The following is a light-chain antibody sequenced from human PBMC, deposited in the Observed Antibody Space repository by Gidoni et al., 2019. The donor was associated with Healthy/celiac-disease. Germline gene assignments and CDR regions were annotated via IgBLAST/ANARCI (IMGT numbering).Light chain of an antibody. Sequence: QSVLTQPPPVSGAPGQRVTTSCTGSSSNIGAGYDVHWYQQLPGAAPKLLSYGNSNRPSGVPDRFSGSKSGTSASLAITGLQAEDEADYYCQSYDSSRSGVVVGGGTKLTVL. V-gene: IGLV1-40*01. CDR1: SSNIGAGYD. CDR3: QSYDSSRSGVV. CDR2: GNS. J-gene: IGLJ2*01.